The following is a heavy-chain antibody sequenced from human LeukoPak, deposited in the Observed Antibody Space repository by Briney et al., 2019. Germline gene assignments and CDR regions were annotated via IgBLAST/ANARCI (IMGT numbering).Heavy chain of an antibody. J-gene: IGHJ4*02. V-gene: IGHV4-39*07. CDR2: IYDSGST. Sequence: SETLSLTCTVSGGSISSSSYYWGWIRQPPGKGLEWIGSIYDSGSTYYNPSLKSRVTISIDTSKNQFSLNLSSVTAADTAVYHCARVMANCGGDCYPNFDHWGQGALVTVSP. D-gene: IGHD2-21*02. CDR1: GGSISSSSYY. CDR3: ARVMANCGGDCYPNFDH.